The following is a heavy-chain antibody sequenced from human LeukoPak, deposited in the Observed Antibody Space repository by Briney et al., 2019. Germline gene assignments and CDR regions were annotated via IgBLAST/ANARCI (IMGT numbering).Heavy chain of an antibody. V-gene: IGHV3-23*01. CDR3: AKAAAAPGFDF. CDR2: VSGSGDRM. J-gene: IGHJ4*02. D-gene: IGHD6-13*01. CDR1: GFTSSSYA. Sequence: GGSLRLSCAASGFTSSSYALNWVRRAPGKGLEWVATVSGSGDRMYHADSVKGRFTISRDNSKNTIYLQMNSLRAEDTALYYCAKAAAAPGFDFWGQGTLVTVSS.